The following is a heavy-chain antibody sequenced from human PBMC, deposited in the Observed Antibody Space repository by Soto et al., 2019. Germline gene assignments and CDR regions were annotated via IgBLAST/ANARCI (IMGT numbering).Heavy chain of an antibody. Sequence: ASVTVSCQASGYTFTSYYMHWVRQAPGQGLEWMGIINPSGGSTSYAQKLQGRVTMTRDTSTSTVYMELSSLRSEDTAVYYCARDRVAAAGKAYYFDYWGQGTLVTVSS. V-gene: IGHV1-46*01. CDR3: ARDRVAAAGKAYYFDY. CDR1: GYTFTSYY. J-gene: IGHJ4*02. D-gene: IGHD6-13*01. CDR2: INPSGGST.